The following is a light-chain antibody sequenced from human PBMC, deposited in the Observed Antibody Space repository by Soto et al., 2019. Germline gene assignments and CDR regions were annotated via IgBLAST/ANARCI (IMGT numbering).Light chain of an antibody. Sequence: EIVLTQSPGTLSLSPGERATLSCRASQSVSSSFLAWYQQKPGQAPRLLIYGASSRATAIPDRFSGSGSGPDFTLTISRLEPEDFAVYYCQQYGSSPWTFGQGTKVEIK. CDR3: QQYGSSPWT. V-gene: IGKV3-20*01. CDR2: GAS. J-gene: IGKJ1*01. CDR1: QSVSSSF.